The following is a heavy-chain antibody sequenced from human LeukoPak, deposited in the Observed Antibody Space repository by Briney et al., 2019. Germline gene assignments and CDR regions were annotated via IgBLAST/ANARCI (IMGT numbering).Heavy chain of an antibody. CDR3: ARVKSDTTANDY. CDR1: GFTFSSYW. D-gene: IGHD2-21*02. V-gene: IGHV3-7*05. J-gene: IGHJ4*02. CDR2: IKQDGREK. Sequence: PGGSLRLSCAASGFTFSSYWMSWFRQAPGKGLEWVANIKQDGREKYYVDSVRGRFTISRDNAKSSLSLQMDSLRAETTAVYYCARVKSDTTANDYWGQGTLVTVSS.